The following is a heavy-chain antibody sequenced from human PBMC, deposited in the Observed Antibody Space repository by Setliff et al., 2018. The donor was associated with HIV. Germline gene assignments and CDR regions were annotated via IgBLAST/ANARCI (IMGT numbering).Heavy chain of an antibody. CDR2: IYYSGST. D-gene: IGHD6-13*01. CDR1: GGSISSHY. V-gene: IGHV4-59*08. Sequence: SETLSLTCTVSGGSISSHYWSWIRQPPGKGLEWIGYIYYSGSTNYNPSLKSRVTISEDTSKNQFSLRLSSVTAADTGVYYCARHRDPPGTSWIYYYYYMDLWGEGTTVTVSS. J-gene: IGHJ6*03. CDR3: ARHRDPPGTSWIYYYYYMDL.